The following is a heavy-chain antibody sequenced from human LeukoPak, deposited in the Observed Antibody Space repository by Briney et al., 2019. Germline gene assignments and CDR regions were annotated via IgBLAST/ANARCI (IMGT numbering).Heavy chain of an antibody. J-gene: IGHJ4*02. CDR3: AKDPEKRYSSGWYFDY. Sequence: GGSLRLSCAASGFTFSDYYMSWIRQAPGKGLEWVSYISSSGSTIYYADSVKGRFTISRDNAKNSLYLQMNGLRAEDTAVYYCAKDPEKRYSSGWYFDYWGQGTLVTVSS. V-gene: IGHV3-11*01. CDR1: GFTFSDYY. D-gene: IGHD6-19*01. CDR2: ISSSGSTI.